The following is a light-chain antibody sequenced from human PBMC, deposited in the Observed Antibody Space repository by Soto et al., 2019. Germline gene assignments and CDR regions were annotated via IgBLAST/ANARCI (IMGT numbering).Light chain of an antibody. CDR3: QVRDVWPS. J-gene: IGKJ1*01. V-gene: IGKV3-11*01. CDR1: QSVSTS. Sequence: LVLTQSQVTLALSPGERAVLSCRASQSVSTSLAWYQHKPCQAPRLFIYDASKRAPGIPARFSGSGSGTDFTLTISSLEPEDFAVYYCQVRDVWPSFGQGTKVEI. CDR2: DAS.